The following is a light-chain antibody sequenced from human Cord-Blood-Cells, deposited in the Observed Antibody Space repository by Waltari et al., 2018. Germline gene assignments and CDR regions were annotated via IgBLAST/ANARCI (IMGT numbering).Light chain of an antibody. V-gene: IGLV2-23*01. CDR1: SSDVGSYNL. Sequence: QSALTQPASVSGSTGQSITISCPGTSSDVGSYNLVSWYQQHPGKAPKLMIYEGSKRPSGVSNRFSGSKSGNTASLTISGLQAEDEADYYCCSYAGSSTVVFGGGTKLTVL. CDR2: EGS. CDR3: CSYAGSSTVV. J-gene: IGLJ2*01.